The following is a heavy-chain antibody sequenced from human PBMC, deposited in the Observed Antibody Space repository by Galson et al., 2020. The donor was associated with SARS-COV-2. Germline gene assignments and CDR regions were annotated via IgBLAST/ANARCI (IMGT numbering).Heavy chain of an antibody. Sequence: ASVKVSSKVSGYTLTELSMHWVRQAPGKGLEWMGGFDPEDGETIYAQKFQGRVTMTEDTSTDTAYMELSSLRSEDTAVYYCATSYAVLGVRGVIGYWGQGTLVTVSS. J-gene: IGHJ4*02. CDR2: FDPEDGET. V-gene: IGHV1-24*01. CDR1: GYTLTELS. CDR3: ATSYAVLGVRGVIGY. D-gene: IGHD3-10*01.